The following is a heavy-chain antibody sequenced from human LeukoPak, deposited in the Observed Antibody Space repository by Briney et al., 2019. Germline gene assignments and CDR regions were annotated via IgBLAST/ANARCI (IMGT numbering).Heavy chain of an antibody. D-gene: IGHD3-22*01. CDR3: ARYYYDSSAYAIDY. J-gene: IGHJ4*02. V-gene: IGHV4-61*01. CDR2: IYYSGST. Sequence: PSETLSLTCIVSGGSVSSGSYYWSWIRQPPGKGLEWIGYIYYSGSTNYNPTLKSRVTMSVDTSKNQFSLKLSSVTAADTAVYYCARYYYDSSAYAIDYWGQGTLVTVSS. CDR1: GGSVSSGSYY.